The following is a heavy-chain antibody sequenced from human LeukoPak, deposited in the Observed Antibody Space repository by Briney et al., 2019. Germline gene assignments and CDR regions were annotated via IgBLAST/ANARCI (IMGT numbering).Heavy chain of an antibody. Sequence: GGSLRLSCAASGFTFSNYWMNWVRQAPGKGLERVANIKQDGSEKYYVDSVKGRFTISRDNAKNSLNLQMNSLRAGDTAVYYCARSYSTSSKIFDYWGQGTLVTVSS. J-gene: IGHJ4*02. CDR1: GFTFSNYW. V-gene: IGHV3-7*01. CDR2: IKQDGSEK. D-gene: IGHD6-6*01. CDR3: ARSYSTSSKIFDY.